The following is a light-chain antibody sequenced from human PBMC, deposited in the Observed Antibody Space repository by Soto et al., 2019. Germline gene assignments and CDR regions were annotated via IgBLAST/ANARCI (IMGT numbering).Light chain of an antibody. Sequence: DIQRTQSPSSVSASVGDRVTITCRARQDISSWLAWYQQKPGKAPKLLIYAASSLQSGVPSRVSSSASGTDFSLTISSLHPEDFATYYCQQANSFPLTFGQGTRLE. CDR2: AAS. CDR1: QDISSW. CDR3: QQANSFPLT. J-gene: IGKJ5*01. V-gene: IGKV1-12*01.